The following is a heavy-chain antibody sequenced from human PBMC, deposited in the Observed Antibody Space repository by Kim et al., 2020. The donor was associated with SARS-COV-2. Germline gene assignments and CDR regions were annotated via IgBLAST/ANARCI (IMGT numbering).Heavy chain of an antibody. CDR1: GFTFSSYS. D-gene: IGHD1-1*01. CDR2: ISSSSSTI. J-gene: IGHJ4*02. V-gene: IGHV3-48*02. CDR3: ARVRRGGDTGTQPGYFDY. Sequence: GGSLRLSCAASGFTFSSYSMNWVRQAPGKGLEWVSYISSSSSTIYYADSVKGRFTISRDNAKNSLYLQMNSLRDEDTAVYYCARVRRGGDTGTQPGYFDYWGQGTLVTVSS.